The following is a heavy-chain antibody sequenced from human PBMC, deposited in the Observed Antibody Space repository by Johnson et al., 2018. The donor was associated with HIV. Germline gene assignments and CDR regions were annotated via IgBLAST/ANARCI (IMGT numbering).Heavy chain of an antibody. J-gene: IGHJ3*02. V-gene: IGHV3-30*18. CDR2: ISYDGSNK. CDR3: AKAREYDSTGHDAFDI. CDR1: GFTFSSYG. D-gene: IGHD3-22*01. Sequence: QVQLVESGGGVVQPGRSLRLSCAASGFTFSSYGMHWVRQAPGKGLEWVAVISYDGSNKLYADSVKGRFTISRDDAKKTLYLQMISLGAEDTAVYYCAKAREYDSTGHDAFDIWGQGTMVTVSS.